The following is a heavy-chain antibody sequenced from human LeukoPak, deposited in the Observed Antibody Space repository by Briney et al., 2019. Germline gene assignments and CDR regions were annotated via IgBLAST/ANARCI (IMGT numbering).Heavy chain of an antibody. V-gene: IGHV1-46*03. D-gene: IGHD3-22*01. J-gene: IGHJ4*02. CDR3: AREGGEEYDSSGYYLVY. CDR1: GYTFTSYY. Sequence: ASVKVSCNASGYTFTSYYTHWVRQAPGQGLEWMGIINPSGGSTSYAQKFQGRVTMTRDTSTSTVYMELSSLRSEDTAVYYCAREGGEEYDSSGYYLVYWGQGTLVTVSS. CDR2: INPSGGST.